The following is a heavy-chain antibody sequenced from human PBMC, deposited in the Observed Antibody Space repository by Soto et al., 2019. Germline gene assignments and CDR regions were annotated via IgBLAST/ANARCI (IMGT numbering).Heavy chain of an antibody. J-gene: IGHJ5*02. CDR2: MNPNSGNT. D-gene: IGHD3-3*01. CDR1: GYTFTSYD. Sequence: ASVKVFCKASGYTFTSYDINWVRQATGQGLEWMGWMNPNSGNTGYAQKFQGRVTMTRNTSISTAYMELSSLRSEDTAVYYCARGPHYDFWSGYYHNWFDPWGQGTLVTVSS. V-gene: IGHV1-8*01. CDR3: ARGPHYDFWSGYYHNWFDP.